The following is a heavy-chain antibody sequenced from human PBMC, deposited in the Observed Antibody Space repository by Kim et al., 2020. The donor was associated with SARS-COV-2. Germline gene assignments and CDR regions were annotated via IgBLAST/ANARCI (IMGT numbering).Heavy chain of an antibody. V-gene: IGHV4-31*03. CDR1: GGSISSGGYY. CDR3: ARDNIVATNYYYYGMDV. D-gene: IGHD5-12*01. Sequence: SETLSLTCTVSGGSISSGGYYWSWIRQHPGKGLEWIGYIYYSGSTYYNPSLKSRVTISVDTSKNQFSLKLSSVTAADTAVYYCARDNIVATNYYYYGMDVWGQGTTVTVSS. CDR2: IYYSGST. J-gene: IGHJ6*02.